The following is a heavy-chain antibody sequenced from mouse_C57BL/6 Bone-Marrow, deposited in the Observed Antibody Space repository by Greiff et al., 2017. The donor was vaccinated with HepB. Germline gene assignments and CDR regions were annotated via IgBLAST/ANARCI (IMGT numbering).Heavy chain of an antibody. D-gene: IGHD2-1*01. J-gene: IGHJ2*01. V-gene: IGHV1-81*01. CDR1: GYTFTSYG. Sequence: QVQLQQSGAELARPGASVKLSCKASGYTFTSYGISWVKQRTGQGLEWIGEIYPRSGNTYYNEKFKGKATLTADKSSSTAYMELRSLTSEDSAVYFCARGVYYGNSYYFDDWGQGTTLTVSS. CDR3: ARGVYYGNSYYFDD. CDR2: IYPRSGNT.